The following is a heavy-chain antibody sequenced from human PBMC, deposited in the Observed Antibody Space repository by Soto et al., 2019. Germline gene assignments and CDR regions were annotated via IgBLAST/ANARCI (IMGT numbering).Heavy chain of an antibody. J-gene: IGHJ5*02. Sequence: EVQLLESGGGLVQPGGSLRLSCAASGFTFSIFAMTWVRQAPVKGLEWVSASSGDGVSTYYADSVKGRFIISIDNSRTDQYPLMSCLRAEDTALYYCAKDFAVAQANWFVTCGQVTLVTVSS. CDR3: AKDFAVAQANWFVT. CDR2: SSGDGVST. D-gene: IGHD6-19*01. V-gene: IGHV3-23*01. CDR1: GFTFSIFA.